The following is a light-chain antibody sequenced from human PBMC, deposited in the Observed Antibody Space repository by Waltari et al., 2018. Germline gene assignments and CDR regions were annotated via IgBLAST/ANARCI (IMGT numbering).Light chain of an antibody. V-gene: IGLV3-1*01. CDR2: EDN. Sequence: SYELTQPPSVSVSPGQTASITCFGDKLGDKYVSWYQQKTGQSPVLVIYEDNKRPSGIPGRFSGSNSGNASTLTISGTQAMDEADYYCQAWDSSTVVFGGGTKLTVL. J-gene: IGLJ2*01. CDR1: KLGDKY. CDR3: QAWDSSTVV.